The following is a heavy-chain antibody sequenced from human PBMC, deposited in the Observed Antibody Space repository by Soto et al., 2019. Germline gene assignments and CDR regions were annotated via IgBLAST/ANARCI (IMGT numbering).Heavy chain of an antibody. J-gene: IGHJ4*02. CDR1: GGSITGTSYY. Sequence: QLQLQESGPGLVKPSETLSLTCSVSGGSITGTSYYWGWIRQPPGKGLEWIGSIYYSGSTYYNPSLKSRVTISIDTSKNQFSLKLSSVTAADTAVYYCARLEFGAVAGRYVDYWGQGTLVTVSS. V-gene: IGHV4-39*01. CDR2: IYYSGST. D-gene: IGHD6-19*01. CDR3: ARLEFGAVAGRYVDY.